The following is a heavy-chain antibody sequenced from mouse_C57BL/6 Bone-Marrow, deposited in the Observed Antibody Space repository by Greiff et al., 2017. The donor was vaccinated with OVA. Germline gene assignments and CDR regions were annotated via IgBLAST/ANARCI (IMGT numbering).Heavy chain of an antibody. CDR3: ARLPSYCGSRYFDD. Sequence: QVQLQQSGPELVKPGASVKISCKASGYTFTDYYINWVKQRPGQGLEWIGWIFPGSGSTYYNEKFKGKATLTVDKSSSTAYMLLSSVTSEDSAVNFCARLPSYCGSRYFDDWGQGTTLTVSS. CDR1: GYTFTDYY. CDR2: IFPGSGST. D-gene: IGHD1-1*01. V-gene: IGHV1-75*01. J-gene: IGHJ2*01.